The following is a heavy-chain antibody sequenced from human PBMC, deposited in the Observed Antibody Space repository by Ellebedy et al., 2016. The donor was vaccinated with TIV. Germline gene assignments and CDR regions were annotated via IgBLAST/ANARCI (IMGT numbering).Heavy chain of an antibody. CDR2: INHSGST. V-gene: IGHV4-34*01. CDR3: ARRAVVIAYFDY. J-gene: IGHJ4*02. Sequence: MPSETLSLTCAVYGGSFRGYYWSWIRQPPGKGLEWIGEINHSGSTNYNPSLKSRVTISGDTSENQFSLKLTSVTAADTAVYYCARRAVVIAYFDYWGQGTLVTVSS. CDR1: GGSFRGYY. D-gene: IGHD4-23*01.